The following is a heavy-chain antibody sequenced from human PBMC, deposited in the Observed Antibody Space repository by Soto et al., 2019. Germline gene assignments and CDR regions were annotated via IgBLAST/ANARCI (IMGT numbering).Heavy chain of an antibody. Sequence: QVQLQESGPGLVKPSETLSLTCTVSGGSISSYYCSWIRQPPVKGLEWIGYIYYSGSNNYHPSLKSRVTISVDTSKNQFSLKLSSVTAADTAVYYCARLGSGYSYGPFDYWGQGTLVTVSS. CDR3: ARLGSGYSYGPFDY. D-gene: IGHD5-18*01. CDR1: GGSISSYY. CDR2: IYYSGSN. J-gene: IGHJ4*02. V-gene: IGHV4-59*08.